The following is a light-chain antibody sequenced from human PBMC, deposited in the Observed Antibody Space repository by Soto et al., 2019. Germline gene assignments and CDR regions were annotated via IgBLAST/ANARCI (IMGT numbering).Light chain of an antibody. CDR3: QQYKNWPPFT. Sequence: EFVFTQSPVTLSSSQGERATLSCRASETISSSNLAWYQQKPGQAPRLLIYGASTRAAGIPDRLSGSGSGTDFTLTISSLQSEDFAVYYCQQYKNWPPFTFGQGTKV. CDR2: GAS. CDR1: ETISSSN. V-gene: IGKV3D-15*01. J-gene: IGKJ2*01.